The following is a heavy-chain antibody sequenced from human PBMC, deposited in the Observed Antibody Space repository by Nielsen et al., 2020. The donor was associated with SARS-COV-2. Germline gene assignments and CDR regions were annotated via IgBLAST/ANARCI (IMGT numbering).Heavy chain of an antibody. CDR2: IYYSGST. Sequence: SETLSLTCTVSGGSISSSSYYWGWIRQPPGKGLEWIGSIYYSGSTHYNPSLKSRVTISVDTSKNHFSLKLSSVTAADTAVYYCARVGVLRYFDWTPYYYGMDVWGQGTTVTVSS. J-gene: IGHJ6*02. V-gene: IGHV4-39*07. CDR3: ARVGVLRYFDWTPYYYGMDV. D-gene: IGHD3-9*01. CDR1: GGSISSSSYY.